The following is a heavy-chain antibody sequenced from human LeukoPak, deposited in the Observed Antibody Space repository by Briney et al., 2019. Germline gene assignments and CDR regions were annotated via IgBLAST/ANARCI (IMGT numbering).Heavy chain of an antibody. CDR2: ISYDGSNK. V-gene: IGHV3-30*01. J-gene: IGHJ4*02. Sequence: VGSLRLSCAASGFTFSSYAVHWVRQAPGKGLEWVAVISYDGSNKYYADSVKGRFTISRDNSKNTLYLQMNSLRAEDTAVYYCARDGGGYNLFDYWGQGTLVTVSS. CDR3: ARDGGGYNLFDY. CDR1: GFTFSSYA. D-gene: IGHD5-24*01.